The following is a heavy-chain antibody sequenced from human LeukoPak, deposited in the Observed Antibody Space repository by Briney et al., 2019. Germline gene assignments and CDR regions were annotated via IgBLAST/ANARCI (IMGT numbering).Heavy chain of an antibody. CDR1: GGTFSSYA. V-gene: IGHV1-69*01. CDR3: ASPNSGYSYGDDAFDI. J-gene: IGHJ3*02. CDR2: IIPIFAIA. Sequence: SVKVSCKASGGTFSSYAISWVRQAPGQGLEWMGGIIPIFAIANFAQKFQGRVTITADESTSTAYMELSSLRSEDTAVYYCASPNSGYSYGDDAFDIWGQGTMVTVSS. D-gene: IGHD5-18*01.